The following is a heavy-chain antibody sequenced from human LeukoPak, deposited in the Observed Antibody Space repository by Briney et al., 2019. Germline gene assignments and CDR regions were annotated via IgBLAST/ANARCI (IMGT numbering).Heavy chain of an antibody. J-gene: IGHJ4*02. CDR2: INHSGST. V-gene: IGHV4-34*01. Sequence: SETLSLTCAVYGGSFSGYYWSWIRQPPGKGLEWIGEINHSGSTNYNPSLKSRVTISVDTSKNQFSLKLSSVTAADTAVYYCARGQGRHGFRFFDYWGQGTLVTVSS. CDR1: GGSFSGYY. CDR3: ARGQGRHGFRFFDY. D-gene: IGHD3-10*01.